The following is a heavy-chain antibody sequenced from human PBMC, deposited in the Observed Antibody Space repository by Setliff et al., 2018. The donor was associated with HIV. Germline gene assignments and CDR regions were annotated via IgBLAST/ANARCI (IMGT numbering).Heavy chain of an antibody. D-gene: IGHD1-26*01. V-gene: IGHV4-61*01. J-gene: IGHJ4*02. CDR3: ARVVYSGSYYDGYYFDY. Sequence: SETLSLTCTVSGDSVSSASYYWSWIRQPPGKGLEWIGHINTSGSTNYNPSLKSRVTMSVDTSKNQFSLKLSSVTAADTAVYYCARVVYSGSYYDGYYFDYWGQGTLVTV. CDR1: GDSVSSASYY. CDR2: INTSGST.